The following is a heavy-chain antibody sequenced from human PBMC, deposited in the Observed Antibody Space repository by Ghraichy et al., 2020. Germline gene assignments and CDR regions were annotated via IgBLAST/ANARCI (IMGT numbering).Heavy chain of an antibody. Sequence: ASVKVSCKASGYTFTSYGISWVRQAPGQGLEWMGWISAYNGNTNYAQKLQGRVTMTTDTSTSTAYMELRSLRSDDTAVYYCAREGHSITMIVVAPDYGYYYGMDVWGQGTTVTVSS. V-gene: IGHV1-18*01. J-gene: IGHJ6*02. CDR1: GYTFTSYG. D-gene: IGHD3-22*01. CDR2: ISAYNGNT. CDR3: AREGHSITMIVVAPDYGYYYGMDV.